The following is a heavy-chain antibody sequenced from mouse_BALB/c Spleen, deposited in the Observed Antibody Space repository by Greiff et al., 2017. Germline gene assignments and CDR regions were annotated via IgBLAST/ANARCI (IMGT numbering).Heavy chain of an antibody. CDR2: IWAGGST. Sequence: VHLVESGPGLVAPSQSLSISCTASGFSLTSYGVHWVRQPPGKGLEWLGVIWAGGSTNYNSALMSRLSISKDNSKSQVFLKMSSLQTDDTAMYYCARGNWDVRAMDYWGQGTSVTVSS. D-gene: IGHD4-1*01. J-gene: IGHJ4*01. CDR1: GFSLTSYG. CDR3: ARGNWDVRAMDY. V-gene: IGHV2-9*02.